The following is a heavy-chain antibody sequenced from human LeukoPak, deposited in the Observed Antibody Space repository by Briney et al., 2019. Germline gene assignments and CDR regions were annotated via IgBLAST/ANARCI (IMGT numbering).Heavy chain of an antibody. J-gene: IGHJ4*02. CDR2: ISFYDGNT. Sequence: ASVNVSCKASGYTLTSHGISWVRQAPGQGLELMCWISFYDGNTNYSQKLKGRMTMTTDTSTSTAYVELRSLRSDDTAVYYCARDQSPRGIDYWGQGTLVTVSS. CDR3: ARDQSPRGIDY. D-gene: IGHD3-10*01. CDR1: GYTLTSHG. V-gene: IGHV1-18*01.